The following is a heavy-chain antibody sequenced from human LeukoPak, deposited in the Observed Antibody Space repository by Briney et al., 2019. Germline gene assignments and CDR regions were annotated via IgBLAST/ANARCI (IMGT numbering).Heavy chain of an antibody. J-gene: IGHJ2*01. Sequence: ASVKVSCKASGYTFTSYGISWVRQAPGQGPEWIGWISTYNGKTDYAQKFQGRVTMTRDTSTSTVYMELSSLRSEDTAVYYCAREGYCSSTSCFDDDGRSIAVAGPHWYFDLWGRGTLVTVSS. CDR1: GYTFTSYG. CDR2: ISTYNGKT. V-gene: IGHV1-18*01. D-gene: IGHD2-2*01. CDR3: AREGYCSSTSCFDDDGRSIAVAGPHWYFDL.